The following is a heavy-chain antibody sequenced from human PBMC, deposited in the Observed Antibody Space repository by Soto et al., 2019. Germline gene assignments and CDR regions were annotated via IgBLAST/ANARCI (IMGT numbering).Heavy chain of an antibody. Sequence: EVQLLEYGGGLVQRGESLRLSRVASGFTFNKYAMTWVRQAPGTGLEWVSRISGSSSTTYYADSVKGRFTISRDNSKNTMYLHMNTLSPEDTAVYYCAPTRYYCGDDSVGYWGQVTLVTVSS. V-gene: IGHV3-23*01. CDR2: ISGSSSTT. J-gene: IGHJ4*01. CDR3: APTRYYCGDDSVGY. CDR1: GFTFNKYA. D-gene: IGHD4-17*01.